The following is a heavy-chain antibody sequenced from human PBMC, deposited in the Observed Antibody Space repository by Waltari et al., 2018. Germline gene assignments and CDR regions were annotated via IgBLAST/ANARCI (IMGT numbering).Heavy chain of an antibody. CDR2: INPNSGGT. D-gene: IGHD2-15*01. V-gene: IGHV1-2*02. CDR3: AKGDISILYWFDP. Sequence: QVQLVQSGAELKKPGASVKVSCKASGSHFPGHYMHWVRQAPGQGLEWMGWINPNSGGTNYAQKFQGRVTMTRDTSISTAYMELSRLRSDDTAVYYCAKGDISILYWFDPWGQGTLVTVSS. J-gene: IGHJ5*02. CDR1: GSHFPGHY.